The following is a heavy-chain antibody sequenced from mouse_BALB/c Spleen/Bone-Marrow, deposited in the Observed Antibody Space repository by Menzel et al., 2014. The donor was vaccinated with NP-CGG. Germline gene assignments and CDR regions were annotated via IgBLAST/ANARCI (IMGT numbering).Heavy chain of an antibody. Sequence: VKLMESGAELARPGASVKMSCKASGYTFDYYTVQWVKQRPGQGLEWIGYINPSSGYTNYNQKFKDKATLTADKSSSTAYMQPSSLTSEDSAVYYCAREVYGSWFAYWGQGTLVTVSA. CDR3: AREVYGSWFAY. D-gene: IGHD2-2*01. CDR2: INPSSGYT. CDR1: GYTFDYYT. V-gene: IGHV1-4*01. J-gene: IGHJ3*01.